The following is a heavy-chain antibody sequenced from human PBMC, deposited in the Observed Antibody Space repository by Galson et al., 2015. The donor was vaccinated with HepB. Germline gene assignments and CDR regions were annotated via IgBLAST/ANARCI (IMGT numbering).Heavy chain of an antibody. CDR1: GYTFTGYY. D-gene: IGHD3-3*01. CDR3: ARDIKTYYDFWSGSSPFDI. J-gene: IGHJ3*02. Sequence: SCAASGYTFTGYYMHWVRQAPGQGLEWMGWINPNSGGTNYAQKFQGRVTMTRDTSISTAYMELSRLRSDDTAVYYCARDIKTYYDFWSGSSPFDIWGQGTMVTVSS. CDR2: INPNSGGT. V-gene: IGHV1-2*02.